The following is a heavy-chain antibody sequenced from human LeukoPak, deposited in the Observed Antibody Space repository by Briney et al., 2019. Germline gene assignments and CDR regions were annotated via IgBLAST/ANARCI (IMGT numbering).Heavy chain of an antibody. Sequence: ASVKVSCKASGYTFTSYDINWVRQATGQGLEWMGWMNPNSGNTGYAQKFQGRVTMTRNTSISTAYMELSSLRSEDTAVYYCARGRYDFWSGYYTDRYYYYYMDVWGKGTTVTVSS. D-gene: IGHD3-3*01. V-gene: IGHV1-8*01. CDR3: ARGRYDFWSGYYTDRYYYYYMDV. CDR2: MNPNSGNT. J-gene: IGHJ6*03. CDR1: GYTFTSYD.